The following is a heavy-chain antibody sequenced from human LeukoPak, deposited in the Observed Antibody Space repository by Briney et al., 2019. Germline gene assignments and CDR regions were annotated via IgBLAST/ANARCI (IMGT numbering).Heavy chain of an antibody. V-gene: IGHV1-24*01. CDR2: FDPEDGET. CDR3: ACDQRAGGAFDI. Sequence: ASVKVSCKVSGYTLTELSMHWVRQAPGKGLEWMGGFDPEDGETIYAQKFQGRVTMTEDTSTDTAYMELSSLRSEDTAVYYCACDQRAGGAFDIWGQGTMVNVSS. D-gene: IGHD3-10*01. CDR1: GYTLTELS. J-gene: IGHJ3*02.